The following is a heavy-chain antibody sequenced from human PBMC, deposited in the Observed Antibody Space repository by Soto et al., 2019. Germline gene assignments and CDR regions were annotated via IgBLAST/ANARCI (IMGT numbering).Heavy chain of an antibody. D-gene: IGHD3-3*01. Sequence: PGGSLRLSCAASGFTFSSYWMDWVRQAPGKGLVWVSRINSDGSSTSYADSVKGRFTISRDNAKNTLYLQMNSLRAEDTAVYYCARDSNLGYDFWSGYYPPPNWFDPWGQGTLVTVSS. J-gene: IGHJ5*02. CDR2: INSDGSST. CDR1: GFTFSSYW. CDR3: ARDSNLGYDFWSGYYPPPNWFDP. V-gene: IGHV3-74*01.